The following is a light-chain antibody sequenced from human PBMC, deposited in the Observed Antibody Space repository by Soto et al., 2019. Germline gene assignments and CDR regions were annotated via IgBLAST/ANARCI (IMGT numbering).Light chain of an antibody. CDR2: DVS. V-gene: IGLV2-14*01. Sequence: QSVLTQPASVSGSPGQSITISCTGTSSDVGGYNYVSWYQQHPGKAPKFMIYDVSNRPSGVSTRFSGSKSGNTASLTISGLQAGDEADYYCNSYTTSNTRQIVFGTGTKVTDL. CDR1: SSDVGGYNY. CDR3: NSYTTSNTRQIV. J-gene: IGLJ1*01.